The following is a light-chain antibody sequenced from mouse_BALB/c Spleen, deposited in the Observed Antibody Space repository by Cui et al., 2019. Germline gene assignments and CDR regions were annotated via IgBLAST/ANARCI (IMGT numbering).Light chain of an antibody. CDR1: QSLLNSGTQKNY. CDR3: QNDYSYPYT. V-gene: IGKV8-19*01. J-gene: IGKJ2*01. CDR2: WAS. Sequence: DIVMTQSPSSLTVTAGEKVTMSCKSSQSLLNSGTQKNYLTWYQQKPGQPPKLLIYWASTRESGVPDRFTGSGSGTDFTLTISSVQAEDLAVYYCQNDYSYPYTFGGGTKLEIK.